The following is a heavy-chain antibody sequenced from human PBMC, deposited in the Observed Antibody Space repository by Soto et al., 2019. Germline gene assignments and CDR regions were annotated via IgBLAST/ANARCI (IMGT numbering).Heavy chain of an antibody. J-gene: IGHJ6*02. D-gene: IGHD3-10*01. CDR1: GYTFTSYG. Sequence: QVQLVQSGAEVKKPGASVKVSCKASGYTFTSYGISWVRQAPGQGLEWMGWISAYNGNTNYAQKLQGRVTMTTDTSTSTAYMELRSLRSDDTAVCYCARVEVLWFGELSQLPDYYYYYGMDVWGQGTTVTVSS. V-gene: IGHV1-18*01. CDR3: ARVEVLWFGELSQLPDYYYYYGMDV. CDR2: ISAYNGNT.